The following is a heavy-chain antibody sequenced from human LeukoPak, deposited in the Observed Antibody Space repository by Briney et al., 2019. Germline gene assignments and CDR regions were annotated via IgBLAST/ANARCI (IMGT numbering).Heavy chain of an antibody. V-gene: IGHV3-7*01. CDR1: GFTFSSYA. CDR3: ARDRYCSSTSYEEGWFDP. J-gene: IGHJ5*02. D-gene: IGHD2-2*01. CDR2: IKQDGSEK. Sequence: GGSLRLSCAASGFTFSSYAMSWVRQAPGKGLEWVANIKQDGSEKYYVDPVKGRFTISRDNAKNSLYLQMNSLRAEDTAVYYCARDRYCSSTSYEEGWFDPWGQGTLVTVSS.